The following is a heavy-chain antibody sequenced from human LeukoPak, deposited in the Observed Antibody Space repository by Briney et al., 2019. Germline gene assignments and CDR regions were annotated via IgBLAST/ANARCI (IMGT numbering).Heavy chain of an antibody. J-gene: IGHJ5*02. D-gene: IGHD6-19*01. CDR1: GFTFSSYS. CDR3: ARVIYSSGWYGNNWFDP. CDR2: ISSSSSYI. Sequence: PGGSLRLSCAASGFTFSSYSMNWVRQAPGKGLEWVSSISSSSSYIYYADSVKGRFTISRDNAKNSLYLQMNSLRAEDTAVYYCARVIYSSGWYGNNWFDPWGQGTLVTVSS. V-gene: IGHV3-21*01.